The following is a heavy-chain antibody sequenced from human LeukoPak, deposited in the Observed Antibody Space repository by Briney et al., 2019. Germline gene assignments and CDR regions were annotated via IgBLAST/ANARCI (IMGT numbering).Heavy chain of an antibody. CDR3: ASMVRGVITYYFDY. V-gene: IGHV3-30*03. CDR2: ISYDGSNK. J-gene: IGHJ4*02. D-gene: IGHD3-10*01. Sequence: GGSLRLSCAASGFTFSSYGMHWVRQAPGKGREGGAVISYDGSNKYYADSVKGRFTISRDNSKNTLYLQMNSLRAEDTAVYYRASMVRGVITYYFDYWGQGTLVTVSS. CDR1: GFTFSSYG.